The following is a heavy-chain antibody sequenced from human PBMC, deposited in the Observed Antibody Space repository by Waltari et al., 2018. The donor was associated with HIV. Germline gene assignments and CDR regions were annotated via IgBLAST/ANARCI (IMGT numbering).Heavy chain of an antibody. V-gene: IGHV3-48*01. D-gene: IGHD1-1*01. Sequence: EVQLVESGGGLVQPGGSLRLSCAASGFTFSSYSMNWVRQAPGKGLEWVSYISSSSTIYYADSVKGRFTISRDNAKNSVYLQMNSLRAEDTAVYYCARALGDGYNYYFDYWGQGTLVTVSS. CDR3: ARALGDGYNYYFDY. CDR2: ISSSSTI. J-gene: IGHJ4*02. CDR1: GFTFSSYS.